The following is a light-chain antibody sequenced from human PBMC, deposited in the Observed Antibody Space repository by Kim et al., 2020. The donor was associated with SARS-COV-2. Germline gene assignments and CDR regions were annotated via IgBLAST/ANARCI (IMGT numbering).Light chain of an antibody. J-gene: IGLJ1*01. CDR3: SSYTSSSTYV. V-gene: IGLV2-14*01. CDR2: DVS. CDR1: SSDVGGYNY. Sequence: QSAPTQPASVSGSPGQSITISCTGTSSDVGGYNYVSWYQQHPGKAPKLMIYDVSKRPSGVSNRFSGSKSGNTASLTISGLQAEDEADYYCSSYTSSSTYVFGTGTKV.